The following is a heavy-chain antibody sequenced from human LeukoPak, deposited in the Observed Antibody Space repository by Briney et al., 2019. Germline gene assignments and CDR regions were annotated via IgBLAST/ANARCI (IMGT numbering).Heavy chain of an antibody. CDR2: ISYDGSNK. CDR1: GFTFSTYG. J-gene: IGHJ4*02. CDR3: AKNPDSGWSWWDYYFDY. D-gene: IGHD6-19*01. V-gene: IGHV3-30*18. Sequence: GGSLRLSCVASGFTFSTYGMHWVRQAPGKGLEWVAVISYDGSNKYYADSVKGRFTISRDNSKNTLYLQMNSLRAEDTAVYYCAKNPDSGWSWWDYYFDYWGQGTLVTVSS.